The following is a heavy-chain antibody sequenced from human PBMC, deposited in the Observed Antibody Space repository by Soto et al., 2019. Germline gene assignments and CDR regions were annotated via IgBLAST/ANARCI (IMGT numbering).Heavy chain of an antibody. D-gene: IGHD3-22*01. V-gene: IGHV1-3*01. CDR3: ARNYDSSGYYYFFY. J-gene: IGHJ4*02. Sequence: GASVKVSCKASGYTFTSYAMHWVRQAPGQRLEWMGWINAGNGNTKYSQKFQGRVTITRDTSASTAYMELSSLRSEDTAVYYCARNYDSSGYYYFFYWGQGTLVTVSS. CDR1: GYTFTSYA. CDR2: INAGNGNT.